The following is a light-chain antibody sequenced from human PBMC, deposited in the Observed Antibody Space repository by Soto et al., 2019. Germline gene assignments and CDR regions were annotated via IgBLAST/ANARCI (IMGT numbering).Light chain of an antibody. CDR2: DAC. V-gene: IGKV1-5*01. Sequence: DIQMTQSPSTLSASLGDRVTITCRASQSISNWLACYQQKPGKPPILMIFDACILESGVPSRFSGSGSGTEFTLTISSLQSGDFATYYCQQYNTYPWTFGQGTKVDIK. CDR3: QQYNTYPWT. J-gene: IGKJ1*01. CDR1: QSISNW.